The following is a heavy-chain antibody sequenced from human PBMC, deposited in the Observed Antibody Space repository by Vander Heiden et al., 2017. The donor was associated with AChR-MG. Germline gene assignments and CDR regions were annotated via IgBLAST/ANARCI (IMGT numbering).Heavy chain of an antibody. CDR1: GFTFDDYA. Sequence: EVQLVESGGGLVQPGRSLRLSCAASGFTFDDYAMHWVRQAPGKGLEWVSGISWNSGSIGYADSVKGRFTISRDNAKNSLYLQMNSLRAEDTALYYCAKGAVAGTWDDAFDIWGQGTMVTVSS. D-gene: IGHD6-19*01. V-gene: IGHV3-9*01. CDR2: ISWNSGSI. J-gene: IGHJ3*02. CDR3: AKGAVAGTWDDAFDI.